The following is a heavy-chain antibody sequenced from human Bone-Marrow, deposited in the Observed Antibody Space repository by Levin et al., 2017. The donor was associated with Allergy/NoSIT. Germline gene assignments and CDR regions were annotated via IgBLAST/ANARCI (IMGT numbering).Heavy chain of an antibody. J-gene: IGHJ4*02. D-gene: IGHD3-3*01. Sequence: LSLTCAASGFTFSSWWMHWVRQAPGKGLVWVSRTNEDGSITDYADSAKGRFTISRDNGKNTLYLQMNSLRVEDTAVYYCSRDLSGRSDYWGPGTLVTVSS. V-gene: IGHV3-74*01. CDR2: TNEDGSIT. CDR3: SRDLSGRSDY. CDR1: GFTFSSWW.